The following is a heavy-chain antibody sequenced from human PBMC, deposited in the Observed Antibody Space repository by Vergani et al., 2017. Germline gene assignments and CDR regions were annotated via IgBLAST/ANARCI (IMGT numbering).Heavy chain of an antibody. CDR2: IYSGGST. V-gene: IGHV3-66*02. D-gene: IGHD2-15*01. CDR1: GFTVSSNY. CDR3: ASGFAEDIVVVVAATGGWYFDL. Sequence: EVQLVESGGGLVQPGGSLRLSCAASGFTVSSNYMSWVRQAPGKGLEWVSVIYSGGSTYYADSVKGRFTISRDNSKNTLYLQMNSLRAEDTAVYYCASGFAEDIVVVVAATGGWYFDLWGRGTLVTVSS. J-gene: IGHJ2*01.